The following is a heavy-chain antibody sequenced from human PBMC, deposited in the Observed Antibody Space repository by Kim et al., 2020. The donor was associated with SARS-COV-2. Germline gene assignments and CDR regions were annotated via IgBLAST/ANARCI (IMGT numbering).Heavy chain of an antibody. Sequence: GGSLRLSCAASGFTFSRYSMNWVRQAPGKGLEWVSSISSSSSYIYYADSVKGRFTISRDNAKNSLYLQMNSLRAEDTAVYYCARDPPPVAGTGNGMDVWGQGTTVTVSS. CDR1: GFTFSRYS. CDR2: ISSSSSYI. V-gene: IGHV3-21*01. D-gene: IGHD6-19*01. J-gene: IGHJ6*02. CDR3: ARDPPPVAGTGNGMDV.